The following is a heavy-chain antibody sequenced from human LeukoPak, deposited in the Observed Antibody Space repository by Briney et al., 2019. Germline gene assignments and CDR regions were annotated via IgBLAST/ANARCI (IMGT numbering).Heavy chain of an antibody. Sequence: PGGSLRLSCAASGFTFTDAWMSWVRQAPGKGLEWVSSITSPVGRIYYADSLKGRITIPRDNARSSLYLQMNSLRAEDTAVYYCATDGRSSGWYGFDYWGLGTLVTVSS. CDR1: GFTFTDAW. CDR3: ATDGRSSGWYGFDY. CDR2: ITSPVGRI. V-gene: IGHV3-21*01. D-gene: IGHD6-19*01. J-gene: IGHJ4*02.